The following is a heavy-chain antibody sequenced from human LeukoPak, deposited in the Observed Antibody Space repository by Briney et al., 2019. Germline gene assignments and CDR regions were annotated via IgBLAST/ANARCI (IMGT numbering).Heavy chain of an antibody. CDR2: ISGSENYI. CDR3: ARDFIPAATFHS. J-gene: IGHJ4*02. D-gene: IGHD6-25*01. V-gene: IGHV3-21*05. Sequence: PGGSLRLSCAASGFTFSSYSMNWVRQAPGEGLERLAYISGSENYIYYADSVKGRFTISRDNAKNSVYLQMDSLRVEDTARYYCARDFIPAATFHSWGQGTRVTVSS. CDR1: GFTFSSYS.